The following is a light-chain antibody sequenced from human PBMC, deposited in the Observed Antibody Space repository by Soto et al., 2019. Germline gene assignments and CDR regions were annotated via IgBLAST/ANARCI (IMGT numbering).Light chain of an antibody. V-gene: IGKV3-15*01. J-gene: IGKJ5*01. CDR3: KQYSQWPPFT. CDR2: DTS. CDR1: QSVSSK. Sequence: EMVMTQSPATLSVSPGERATLSCRASQSVSSKLAWYQQKPGQAPRLLIYDTSTRATGIPARFSGSGSGTEFTLTISSLQPEDHGVYYCKQYSQWPPFTFGQGTRLEIK.